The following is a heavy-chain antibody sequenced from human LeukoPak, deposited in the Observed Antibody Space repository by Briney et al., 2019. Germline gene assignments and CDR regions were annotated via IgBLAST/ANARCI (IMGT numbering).Heavy chain of an antibody. CDR2: IYYSGST. Sequence: TSETLSLTCTVSGGSISSYYWSWIRQPPGKGLEWIGYIYYSGSTNYNPSLKSRVTISVDTSKNQFSLKLSSVTAADTAVYYCARGVIVGATGLGFDYWGQGTLVTVSS. V-gene: IGHV4-59*01. CDR3: ARGVIVGATGLGFDY. J-gene: IGHJ4*02. CDR1: GGSISSYY. D-gene: IGHD1-26*01.